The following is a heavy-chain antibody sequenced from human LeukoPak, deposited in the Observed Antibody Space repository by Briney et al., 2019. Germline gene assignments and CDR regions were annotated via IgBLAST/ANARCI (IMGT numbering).Heavy chain of an antibody. Sequence: GGSLRLSCAASGFSLKTYSMNWVRQAPGKGLEWVSSMTSSRYIYYADSVKGRFTISRDDANNLVFLQMHSLRAEDTAIYYCTRDQFFDYDNDDAFDVWGQGTKVIVSS. V-gene: IGHV3-21*04. CDR2: MTSSRYI. CDR1: GFSLKTYS. CDR3: TRDQFFDYDNDDAFDV. J-gene: IGHJ3*01. D-gene: IGHD3-22*01.